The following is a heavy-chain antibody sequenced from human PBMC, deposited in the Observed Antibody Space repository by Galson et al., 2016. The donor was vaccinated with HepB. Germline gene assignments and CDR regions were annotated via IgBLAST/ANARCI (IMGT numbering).Heavy chain of an antibody. CDR3: ATEDDYYYYGMDV. V-gene: IGHV1-2*06. CDR2: INPNRGGT. CDR1: GYTFTGYY. J-gene: IGHJ6*02. Sequence: SVKVSCKVSGYTFTGYYIHWVRQAPGQGLEWMGRINPNRGGTNYAQKFQGRVAMTSDTSISTAYMELSSLRSDDTAVYYCATEDDYYYYGMDVWGQGTTVTVSS.